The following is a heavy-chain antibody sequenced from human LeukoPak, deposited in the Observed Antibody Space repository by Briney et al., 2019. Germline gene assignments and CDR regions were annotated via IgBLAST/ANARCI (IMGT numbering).Heavy chain of an antibody. J-gene: IGHJ4*02. CDR2: IYHRGNT. CDR3: ARLLSPTAYTTLYYFDY. D-gene: IGHD3-16*01. CDR1: GGSISSYY. V-gene: IGHV4-59*12. Sequence: PETLSLTCTVSGGSISSYYWSWIRQPPGKGLEWIGYIYHRGNTNYNPSLKSRVTISVDMSKNQFSLNLRSVTAADTAVYYCARLLSPTAYTTLYYFDYWGQGTLGTVSS.